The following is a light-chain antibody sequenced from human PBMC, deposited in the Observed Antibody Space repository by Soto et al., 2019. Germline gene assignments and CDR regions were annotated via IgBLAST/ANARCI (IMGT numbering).Light chain of an antibody. CDR2: DAS. CDR3: QQFHDLPFT. CDR1: QDITKS. V-gene: IGKV1-33*01. Sequence: DIQMTQSPSSLSASVGDRVTITCQASQDITKSLNWFQQKPGKAPALLIYDASKLETGVPSNFSRSGAGTDFTFTISSLQPEHIATYYCQQFHDLPFTFGPGTKVELK. J-gene: IGKJ3*01.